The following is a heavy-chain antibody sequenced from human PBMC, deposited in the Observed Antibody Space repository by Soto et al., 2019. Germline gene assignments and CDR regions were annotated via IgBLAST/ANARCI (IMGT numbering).Heavy chain of an antibody. CDR3: AGGMAGLDV. CDR2: INSDGSHT. V-gene: IGHV3-74*01. Sequence: DVQLVESGGAVVQPGGSLRLSCAASGLSFNIYWMNWFRQVPGKGLVWLARINSDGSHTIYVDSVKGRFTISRDNAKNTVFLQMDSLRDEDTGVYYCAGGMAGLDVWGQGTTVTVSS. CDR1: GLSFNIYW. J-gene: IGHJ6*02.